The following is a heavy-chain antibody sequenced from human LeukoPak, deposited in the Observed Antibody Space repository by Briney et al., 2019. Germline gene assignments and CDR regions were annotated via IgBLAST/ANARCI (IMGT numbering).Heavy chain of an antibody. Sequence: GASVKVSCKASGYTFTSYYMHWVRQAPGQGLEWKGIINPSGGSASYAKFQGRVTMTRDTSTSTVYMELSSLRSEDTAVYYCAREQIAAAGTGPFYYWGQGTLVTVSS. CDR2: INPSGGSA. CDR1: GYTFTSYY. J-gene: IGHJ4*02. V-gene: IGHV1-46*01. D-gene: IGHD6-13*01. CDR3: AREQIAAAGTGPFYY.